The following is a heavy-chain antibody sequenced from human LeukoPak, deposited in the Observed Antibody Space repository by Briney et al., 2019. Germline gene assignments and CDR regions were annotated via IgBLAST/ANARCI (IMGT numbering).Heavy chain of an antibody. CDR2: IYYSGST. D-gene: IGHD3-10*01. Sequence: PSQTLSLTCTVSGGSISSGDYYWSWIRQHPGKGLEWIGYIYYSGSTNYNPSLKSRVTISVDTSKNQFSLKLSSVTAADTAVYYCSKHQGYYGSGSYFFSYYYYGMDVWGQGTTVTVSS. V-gene: IGHV4-30-4*08. CDR1: GGSISSGDYY. CDR3: SKHQGYYGSGSYFFSYYYYGMDV. J-gene: IGHJ6*02.